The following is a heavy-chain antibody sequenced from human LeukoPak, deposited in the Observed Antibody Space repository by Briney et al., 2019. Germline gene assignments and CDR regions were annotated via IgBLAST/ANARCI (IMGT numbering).Heavy chain of an antibody. D-gene: IGHD6-19*01. J-gene: IGHJ4*02. Sequence: SGGSLRLSCAASGFTFSSYAMSWVRQAPGKGLEWVSAISGSGGSTYYADSVKGRFTISRDNSKNTLYLQMNSLRAEDTAVYYCAKDTFGSIAVSFDYWGQGTLVTVSS. V-gene: IGHV3-23*01. CDR2: ISGSGGST. CDR1: GFTFSSYA. CDR3: AKDTFGSIAVSFDY.